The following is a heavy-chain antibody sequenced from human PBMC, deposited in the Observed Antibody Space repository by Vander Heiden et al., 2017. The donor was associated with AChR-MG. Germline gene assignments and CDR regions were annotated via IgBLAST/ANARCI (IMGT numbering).Heavy chain of an antibody. CDR3: ARDLCLSSGYDLICGLIY. J-gene: IGHJ4*02. CDR2: ISYDGSNK. D-gene: IGHD5-12*01. Sequence: QVQLVESGGGVVQPGRSLRLSCAASGFPFSSYAMHWVRQAPGKGLEWVAVISYDGSNKYYADSVKGRFTISRDNSKNTLYLQMNSLRAEDTAVYYCARDLCLSSGYDLICGLIYWGQGTLVTVSS. V-gene: IGHV3-30-3*01. CDR1: GFPFSSYA.